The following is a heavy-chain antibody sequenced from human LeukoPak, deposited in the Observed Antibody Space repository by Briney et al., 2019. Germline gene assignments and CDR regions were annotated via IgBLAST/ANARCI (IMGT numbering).Heavy chain of an antibody. CDR3: AKDGALYPFFFDS. CDR2: ISGSGGHT. J-gene: IGHJ4*02. V-gene: IGHV3-23*01. Sequence: GGSLRLSCAASGFTFSSYAMTWVRQAPGKGLEWVSAISGSGGHTYYADSVKGRFTISRDNSKNTLYLQMDTLRGEDTAIYHCAKDGALYPFFFDSWGQGTLVTVSS. D-gene: IGHD3-16*01. CDR1: GFTFSSYA.